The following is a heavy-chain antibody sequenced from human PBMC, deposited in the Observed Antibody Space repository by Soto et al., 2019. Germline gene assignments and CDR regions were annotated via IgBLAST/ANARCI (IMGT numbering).Heavy chain of an antibody. D-gene: IGHD3-3*01. CDR3: ARCYDFWSGFPFAGVSYYYYGMDV. J-gene: IGHJ6*02. CDR1: GFTFSSYA. V-gene: IGHV3-23*01. Sequence: GGSLRLSCAASGFTFSSYAMSWVRQAPGKGLEWVSAISGSGGSTYYADSVKGRFTISRDNSKNTLYLQMNSLRAEDTAVYYCARCYDFWSGFPFAGVSYYYYGMDVWGQGTTVTVSS. CDR2: ISGSGGST.